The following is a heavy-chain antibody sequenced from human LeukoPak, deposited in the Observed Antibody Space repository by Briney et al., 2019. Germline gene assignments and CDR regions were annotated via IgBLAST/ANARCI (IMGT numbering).Heavy chain of an antibody. J-gene: IGHJ4*01. CDR1: GFGFANYG. V-gene: IGHV3-30*02. Sequence: GGSLRLSCAASGFGFANYGMHWVRQAPGKGMEWVAFISFDGINKYYADSVKGRFTISRDNSKNTLYLQMNSLRPEDSAVYYCAKDLTGGPAAMVPSLDYWGQGTLVTVYS. D-gene: IGHD2-2*01. CDR2: ISFDGINK. CDR3: AKDLTGGPAAMVPSLDY.